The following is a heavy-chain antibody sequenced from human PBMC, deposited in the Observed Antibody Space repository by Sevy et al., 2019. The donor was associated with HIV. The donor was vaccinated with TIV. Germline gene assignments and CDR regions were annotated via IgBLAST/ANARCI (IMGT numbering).Heavy chain of an antibody. D-gene: IGHD3-10*01. CDR2: ISGSSSTI. V-gene: IGHV3-48*01. CDR3: ARPYGSGSWEAFDI. CDR1: GFTFSSYS. Sequence: GGSLRLSCAASGFTFSSYSMNWVRQAPGKGLEWVSYISGSSSTIYYADSVKGRFTISRDNAKNSLYLQMSSLRAEDTAVYYCARPYGSGSWEAFDIWGQGTMVTVSS. J-gene: IGHJ3*02.